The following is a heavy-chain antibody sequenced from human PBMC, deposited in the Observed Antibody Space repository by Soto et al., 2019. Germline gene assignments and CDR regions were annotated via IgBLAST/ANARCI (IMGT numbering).Heavy chain of an antibody. CDR3: AREVSRSYYDFWGGYYGIDY. Sequence: QVQLQQSGPGLVKPSQTLSLTCAISGDSVSSNSAAWNWIRQSPSRGLEWLGRTYYRSKWYNDYEVSVKSRITINPDTSKNQFSLQLNSVTPEDTAVYYCAREVSRSYYDFWGGYYGIDYWGQGTLVTVSS. V-gene: IGHV6-1*01. CDR2: TYYRSKWYN. D-gene: IGHD3-3*01. CDR1: GDSVSSNSAA. J-gene: IGHJ4*02.